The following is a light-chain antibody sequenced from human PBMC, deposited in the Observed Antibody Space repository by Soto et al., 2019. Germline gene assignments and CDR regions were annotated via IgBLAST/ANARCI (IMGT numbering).Light chain of an antibody. V-gene: IGKV1-39*01. Sequence: DIQMTQSPSSLSASVGDRVTITCRASQRISSYLNWYQQKPGKAPKLLFDAASSLQSGLPSRFSGSGSGTDFTLTISSLQPEDFATYYCQQSYSTPLTSGGGTKVDIK. CDR3: QQSYSTPLT. J-gene: IGKJ4*01. CDR1: QRISSY. CDR2: AAS.